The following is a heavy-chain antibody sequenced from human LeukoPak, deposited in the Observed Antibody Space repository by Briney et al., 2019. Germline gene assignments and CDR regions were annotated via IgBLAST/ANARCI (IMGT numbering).Heavy chain of an antibody. CDR1: GFTFSSYA. CDR3: ARDGLPPLGYCSSTSCYDFDY. D-gene: IGHD2-2*01. CDR2: ISYDGSNK. V-gene: IGHV3-30-3*01. J-gene: IGHJ4*02. Sequence: PGGSLRLSCAASGFTFSSYAMHWVRQAPGKGLEWVAVISYDGSNKYYADSVKGRFTISRDNSKNTLYLQMNSLRAEDTAVYYCARDGLPPLGYCSSTSCYDFDYWGQGTLVTVSS.